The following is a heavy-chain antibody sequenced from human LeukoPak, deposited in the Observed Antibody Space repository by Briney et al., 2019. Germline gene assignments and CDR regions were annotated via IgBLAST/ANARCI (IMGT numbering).Heavy chain of an antibody. D-gene: IGHD3-3*01. Sequence: SETLSLTCTVSGGSISSYYWSWIRQHPGKGLEWIGYIYYSGSTYYNPSLKSRVTISVDTSKNQFSLKLSSVTAADTAVYYCARDSTIFGNYYYGMDVWGQGTTVTVSS. CDR3: ARDSTIFGNYYYGMDV. CDR1: GGSISSYY. CDR2: IYYSGST. V-gene: IGHV4-59*06. J-gene: IGHJ6*02.